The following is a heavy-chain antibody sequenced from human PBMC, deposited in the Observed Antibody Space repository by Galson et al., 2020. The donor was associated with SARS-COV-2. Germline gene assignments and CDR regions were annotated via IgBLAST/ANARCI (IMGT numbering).Heavy chain of an antibody. CDR2: IIPIFGTA. V-gene: IGHV1-69*13. D-gene: IGHD5-12*01. Sequence: SVKVSCKASGGTFSSYAISWVRQAPGQGLEWMGGIIPIFGTANYAQKFQGRVTITADESTSTAYMELSSLRSEDTAVYYCARISRGYSGYDPLGLGYYYGMDVWGQGTTVTVSS. CDR1: GGTFSSYA. J-gene: IGHJ6*02. CDR3: ARISRGYSGYDPLGLGYYYGMDV.